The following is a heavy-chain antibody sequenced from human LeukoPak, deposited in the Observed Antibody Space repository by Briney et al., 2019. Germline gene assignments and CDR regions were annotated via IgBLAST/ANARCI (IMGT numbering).Heavy chain of an antibody. V-gene: IGHV4-59*01. CDR3: ARPATGPRNYYYYYYMDV. CDR1: GGSMSPYF. D-gene: IGHD1-14*01. CDR2: IYYSGTT. J-gene: IGHJ6*03. Sequence: PSETLSLTCTVSGGSMSPYFWSWIRQPPGKGLEWIGYIYYSGTTNYNPSLKSRVTISVDTSKNQFSLKLSSVTAADTAVYYCARPATGPRNYYYYYYMDVWGKGTTVTVSS.